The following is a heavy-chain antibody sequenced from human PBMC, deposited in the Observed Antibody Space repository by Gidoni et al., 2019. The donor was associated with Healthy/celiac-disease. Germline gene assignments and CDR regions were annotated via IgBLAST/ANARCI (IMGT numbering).Heavy chain of an antibody. Sequence: AEVKKPVASVKVSCKASGYTFTSYYMHWVRQAPGQGLEWMVIINPSGGSTSYEQKFQGRVTMTRDKSTSTVYMELSSLRSEDTAVYYCARWYYYDSSGPDNGMDVWGKGTTVTVSS. CDR3: ARWYYYDSSGPDNGMDV. CDR2: INPSGGST. CDR1: GYTFTSYY. V-gene: IGHV1-46*01. D-gene: IGHD3-22*01. J-gene: IGHJ6*04.